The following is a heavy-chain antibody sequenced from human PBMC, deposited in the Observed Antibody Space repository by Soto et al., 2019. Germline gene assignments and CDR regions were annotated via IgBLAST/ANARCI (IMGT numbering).Heavy chain of an antibody. J-gene: IGHJ5*02. CDR2: IKRDGSQS. Sequence: GGSLRLSCAASGFTFSTDWASWVRQAPGKGLEWVANIKRDGSQSNYADSVKGRFTISRDNAKNSLYLQMNSLRAEDTAVYYCARDLHDYVSFRFDPWGQGTLVTVSS. CDR1: GFTFSTDW. V-gene: IGHV3-7*01. D-gene: IGHD3-16*01. CDR3: ARDLHDYVSFRFDP.